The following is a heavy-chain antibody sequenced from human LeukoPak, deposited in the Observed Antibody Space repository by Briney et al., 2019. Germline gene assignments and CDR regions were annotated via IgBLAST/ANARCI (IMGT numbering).Heavy chain of an antibody. CDR2: IHPGDSDT. CDR3: GRHQHSGSYGAFDI. D-gene: IGHD1-26*01. V-gene: IGHV5-51*01. J-gene: IGHJ3*02. CDR1: GYSFTSYW. Sequence: GESLKISCKGSGYSFTSYWIGWVRQMPGKGLEWVGIIHPGDSDTRYSPSFQGQVTISADKSITTAYLQWSSLKASDTAMYYCGRHQHSGSYGAFDIWGQGTMATVSS.